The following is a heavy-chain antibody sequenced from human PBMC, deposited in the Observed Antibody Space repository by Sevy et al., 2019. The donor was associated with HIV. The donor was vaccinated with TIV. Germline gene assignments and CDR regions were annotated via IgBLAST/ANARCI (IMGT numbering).Heavy chain of an antibody. J-gene: IGHJ6*02. D-gene: IGHD3-3*01. Sequence: ASVKVSCKASGVTFNSYAFHWVRQAPGQGLEWMGWINTNTGNPTYAQGFTGRFVFSLDTSVSTAYLQISSLKAEDTAVYYCARTLSTYYDFWSGYYPYYYYGMDVWGQGTTVTVSS. V-gene: IGHV7-4-1*02. CDR2: INTNTGNP. CDR1: GVTFNSYA. CDR3: ARTLSTYYDFWSGYYPYYYYGMDV.